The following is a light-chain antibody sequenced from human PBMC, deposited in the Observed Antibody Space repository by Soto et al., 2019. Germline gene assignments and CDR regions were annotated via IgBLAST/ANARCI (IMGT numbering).Light chain of an antibody. Sequence: EIVFAHSPGTLSFSRVQRATLSCRASQSVSSSYLAWYQQKPGQAPRLLIYGASSSATGIPDRFSGSGSGTDFTLTISRLEPEDFAVYYCQQYGSSSWTFGQGTKVDIK. CDR2: GAS. J-gene: IGKJ1*01. V-gene: IGKV3-20*01. CDR1: QSVSSSY. CDR3: QQYGSSSWT.